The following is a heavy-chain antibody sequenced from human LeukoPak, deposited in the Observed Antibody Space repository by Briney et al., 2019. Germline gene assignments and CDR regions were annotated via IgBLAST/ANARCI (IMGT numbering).Heavy chain of an antibody. Sequence: GGSLRLSCATSGFTFRSYAMAWVRQTPGKGLEWVSLIENNGVKTYYADSVKGRFTISRDNSKNIVFLQMNSLRAGDTAIYYCARDLLRTSSGDYWGQGTLVSVS. D-gene: IGHD2-2*01. CDR1: GFTFRSYA. CDR2: IENNGVKT. CDR3: ARDLLRTSSGDY. V-gene: IGHV3-23*01. J-gene: IGHJ4*02.